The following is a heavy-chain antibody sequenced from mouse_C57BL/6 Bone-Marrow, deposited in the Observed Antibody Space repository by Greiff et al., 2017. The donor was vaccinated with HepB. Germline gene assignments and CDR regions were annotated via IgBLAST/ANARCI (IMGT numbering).Heavy chain of an antibody. Sequence: EVKVVESGGGLVKPGGSLKLSCAASGFTFSSYAMSWVRQTPEKRLEWVATISDGGSYTYYPDNVKGRFTISRDNAKNNLYLQMSNLKSEDTAMYYCAREGAMDYWGQGTSVTVSS. J-gene: IGHJ4*01. V-gene: IGHV5-4*01. CDR1: GFTFSSYA. CDR2: ISDGGSYT. CDR3: AREGAMDY.